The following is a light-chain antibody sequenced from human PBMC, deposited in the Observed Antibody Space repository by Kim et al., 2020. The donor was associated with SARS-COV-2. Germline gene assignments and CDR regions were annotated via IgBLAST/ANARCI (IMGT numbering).Light chain of an antibody. CDR2: EVT. CDR3: SSYTSSNIYV. V-gene: IGLV2-18*02. CDR1: ISDIGTYSR. Sequence: GQSVTISCTGTISDIGTYSRVSWYQQPPGTAPKLMIYEVTNRPSGVPDRFSGSKSGNTASLTISGLQTEDEADYYCSSYTSSNIYVFGTGTKVTVL. J-gene: IGLJ1*01.